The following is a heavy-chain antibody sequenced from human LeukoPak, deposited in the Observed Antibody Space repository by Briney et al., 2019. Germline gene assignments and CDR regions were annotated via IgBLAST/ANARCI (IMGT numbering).Heavy chain of an antibody. D-gene: IGHD6-13*01. CDR2: ISGSGGST. Sequence: GGSLRLSCAASGFTFSSYAMSWVRQAPGKGLEWVSAISGSGGSTYYADSVKGRFTISRDNSKNTLYLQMNSLRAEDTAVYYCAKAAYSSSWYGNPFDYWGQGTLVTVSS. CDR1: GFTFSSYA. CDR3: AKAAYSSSWYGNPFDY. J-gene: IGHJ4*02. V-gene: IGHV3-23*01.